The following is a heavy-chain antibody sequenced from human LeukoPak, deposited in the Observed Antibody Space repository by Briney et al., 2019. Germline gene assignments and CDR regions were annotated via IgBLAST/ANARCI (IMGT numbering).Heavy chain of an antibody. J-gene: IGHJ4*02. CDR3: AKDGKGARAPFDY. CDR1: GFTFSSYA. Sequence: GGSLRPSCAASGFTFSSYAMSWVRQAPGKGLEWVSAISGSGGSTYYADSVKGRFTISRDNSKNTLYLQMNSLRAEDTAVYYCAKDGKGARAPFDYWGQGTLVTVSS. CDR2: ISGSGGST. V-gene: IGHV3-23*01. D-gene: IGHD1-26*01.